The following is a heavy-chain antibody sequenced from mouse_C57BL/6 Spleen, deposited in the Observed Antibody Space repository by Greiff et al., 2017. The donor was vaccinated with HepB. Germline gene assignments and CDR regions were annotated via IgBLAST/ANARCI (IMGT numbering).Heavy chain of an antibody. CDR3: ARKYYSNYGGYYFDY. J-gene: IGHJ2*01. CDR2: ISSGSSTI. D-gene: IGHD2-5*01. V-gene: IGHV5-17*01. Sequence: EVKVEESGGGLVKPGGSLKLSCAASGFTFSDYGMHWVRQAPEKGLEWVAYISSGSSTIYYADTVKGRFTISRDNAKNTLYLQMTSLRSEDTAMYYCARKYYSNYGGYYFDYWGQGTTLTVSS. CDR1: GFTFSDYG.